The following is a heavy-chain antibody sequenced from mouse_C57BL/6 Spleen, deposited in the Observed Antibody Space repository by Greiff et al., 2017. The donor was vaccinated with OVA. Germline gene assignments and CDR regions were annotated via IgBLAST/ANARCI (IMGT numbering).Heavy chain of an antibody. CDR2: IWSDGST. CDR1: GFSLTSYG. CDR3: ARRGGDDDDGYFDV. Sequence: QVQLKQSGPGLVAPSQSLSITCTVSGFSLTSYGVHWVRQPPGKGLEWLVVIWSDGSTTYNSALKSRLSISKDNSKSQVFLKMNSLQTDDTAMYYCARRGGDDDDGYFDVWGTGTTVTVSS. V-gene: IGHV2-6*03. J-gene: IGHJ1*03. D-gene: IGHD2-4*01.